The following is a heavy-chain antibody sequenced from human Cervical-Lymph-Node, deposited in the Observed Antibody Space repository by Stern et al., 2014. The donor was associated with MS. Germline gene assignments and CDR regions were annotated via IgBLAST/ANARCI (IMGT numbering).Heavy chain of an antibody. Sequence: MQLVESGGGVVQPGTSLRLSCAASGFTFSTYGVHWVRQAPGKGLEWVAVIHYDGNKRYYGDSVKGRLTISRDNSKNTLYLQMDSLRAEDTAVYYCARDRSSGWTGELDYWGQGTLVIVSS. CDR3: ARDRSSGWTGELDY. V-gene: IGHV3-33*01. CDR2: IHYDGNKR. CDR1: GFTFSTYG. D-gene: IGHD6-19*01. J-gene: IGHJ4*02.